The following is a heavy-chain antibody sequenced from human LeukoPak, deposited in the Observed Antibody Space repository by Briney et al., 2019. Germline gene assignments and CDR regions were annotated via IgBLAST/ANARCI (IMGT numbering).Heavy chain of an antibody. J-gene: IGHJ4*02. CDR1: GFTFSSYW. CDR2: IQQDGSEI. CDR3: VKDRDSTGYYSVGAFDY. V-gene: IGHV3-7*03. D-gene: IGHD3-9*01. Sequence: GGSLRLSCVASGFTFSSYWMGWVRQAPGKGLEWVANIQQDGSEIFYADSVKGRFTISRDNAKNSLYLQMNNLRAEDTALYYCVKDRDSTGYYSVGAFDYWGQGTLVTVSS.